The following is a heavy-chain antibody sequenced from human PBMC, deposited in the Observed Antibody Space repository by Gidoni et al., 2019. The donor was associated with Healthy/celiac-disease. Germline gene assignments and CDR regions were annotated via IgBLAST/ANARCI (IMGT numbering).Heavy chain of an antibody. V-gene: IGHV1-58*01. CDR2: IVVGSGNT. D-gene: IGHD2-2*01. CDR1: GFSFTSSA. J-gene: IGHJ6*02. CDR3: AADGPSSTSPSGGSGSYYYYYGMDV. Sequence: QLQLVQSGPEVKKPGTSVKVSCKASGFSFTSSAVQWVRQARGQRLEWIGWIVVGSGNTNYAQKFQERVTITRDMATSTADMELSSLRSEDTAVYYCAADGPSSTSPSGGSGSYYYYYGMDVWGQGTTVTVSS.